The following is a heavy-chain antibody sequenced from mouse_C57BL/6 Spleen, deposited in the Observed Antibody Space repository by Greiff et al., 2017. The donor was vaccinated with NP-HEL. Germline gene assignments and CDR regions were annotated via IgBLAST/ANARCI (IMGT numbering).Heavy chain of an antibody. CDR1: GYTFTDYY. V-gene: IGHV1-26*01. J-gene: IGHJ1*03. CDR2: INPNNGGT. Sequence: EVQLQQSGPELVKPGASVKISCKASGYTFTDYYMNWVKQSHGKSLEWIGDINPNNGGTSYNQKFKGKATLTVDKSSSTAYMELRSLTSEDSAVYYCAEGHYGSRYFDVWGTGTTVTVSS. CDR3: AEGHYGSRYFDV. D-gene: IGHD1-1*01.